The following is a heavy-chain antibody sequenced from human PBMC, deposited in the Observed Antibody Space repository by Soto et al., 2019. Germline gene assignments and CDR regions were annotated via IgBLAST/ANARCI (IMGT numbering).Heavy chain of an antibody. J-gene: IGHJ5*02. CDR2: IIPIFGTA. CDR3: ARRGELIHWFDP. CDR1: GGTFSSYA. Sequence: QVQLVQSGAEVKKPGSSVKVSCKASGGTFSSYAISWVRQAPGQGLEWMGGIIPIFGTANYAQKFQGRVTIHEDEYKNTAYMEMSSLRSEDTAVYYCARRGELIHWFDPWGQGTLVTVSS. V-gene: IGHV1-69*01. D-gene: IGHD2-15*01.